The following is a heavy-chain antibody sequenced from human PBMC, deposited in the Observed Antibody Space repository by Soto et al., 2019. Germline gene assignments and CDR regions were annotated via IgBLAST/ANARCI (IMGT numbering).Heavy chain of an antibody. CDR1: GFTFSSYY. Sequence: QVQLLQSGAELKKPGASVSLSCKASGFTFSSYYIHWVRQSPAEGLQWMGVINPSNGFKSYPQKFQGRVTMTTRTATNTVYMDLSSLRIEDTAVYFCARDWPESYCGGDCPLGYYYRGMDVWGQGTAVTVSS. J-gene: IGHJ6*02. CDR2: INPSNGFK. V-gene: IGHV1-46*01. CDR3: ARDWPESYCGGDCPLGYYYRGMDV. D-gene: IGHD2-21*02.